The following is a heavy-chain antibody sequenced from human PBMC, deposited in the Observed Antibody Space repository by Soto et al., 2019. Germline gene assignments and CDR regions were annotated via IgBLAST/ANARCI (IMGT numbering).Heavy chain of an antibody. CDR1: GGSISNYY. J-gene: IGHJ5*02. D-gene: IGHD6-13*01. CDR3: ARLWYSSSWQVWFDP. Sequence: SETLSLTCTVSGGSISNYYCSWIRQTPGKGLEYIGSIYNSGTTNYHPSLKSRVTISIDTSKNQFSLKLSSVTAADTAVYYCARLWYSSSWQVWFDPWGQGTLVTVSS. V-gene: IGHV4-59*08. CDR2: IYNSGTT.